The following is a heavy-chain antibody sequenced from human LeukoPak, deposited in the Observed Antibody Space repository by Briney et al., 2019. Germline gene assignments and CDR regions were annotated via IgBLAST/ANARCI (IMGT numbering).Heavy chain of an antibody. CDR3: ARGGMVADDY. J-gene: IGHJ4*02. CDR1: GFTFSSYA. D-gene: IGHD2-15*01. Sequence: PGRSLRLSCAASGFTFSSYAMHWVRQAPGKGLEWVAVISYDGSNKYYADSVKGRFTISRDNSKNTLYLQMNSLRAEDTAVYYCARGGMVADDYWGQGTLVTVSS. CDR2: ISYDGSNK. V-gene: IGHV3-30*04.